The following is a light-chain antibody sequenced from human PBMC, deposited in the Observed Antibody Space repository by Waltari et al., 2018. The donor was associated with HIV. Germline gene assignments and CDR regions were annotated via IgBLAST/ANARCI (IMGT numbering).Light chain of an antibody. V-gene: IGLV1-44*01. CDR3: AAWDDSVSGLV. Sequence: QSVLTQPPSASGTPGQTVTISCSGSSSNIASHSVDWYQHVPGTAPNRLIPIRYQLPSGVSCRRAGYRSGTAASLTISGLQSEDEADYYCAAWDDSVSGLVFGGGTKLTVL. CDR1: SSNIASHS. CDR2: IRY. J-gene: IGLJ3*02.